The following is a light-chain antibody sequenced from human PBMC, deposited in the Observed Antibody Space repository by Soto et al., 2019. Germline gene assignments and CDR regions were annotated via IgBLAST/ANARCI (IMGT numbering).Light chain of an antibody. V-gene: IGKV3-11*01. Sequence: EIVLTQSPATLSLSPGERATLSCRASQSVSSYLAWYQQKPGQAPRLLIYDASNRATGIPARFSGSGSVTDFTLTICSLEPEDFAVYYCQQRSNWPPMYTFGQGTKLEIK. J-gene: IGKJ2*01. CDR3: QQRSNWPPMYT. CDR1: QSVSSY. CDR2: DAS.